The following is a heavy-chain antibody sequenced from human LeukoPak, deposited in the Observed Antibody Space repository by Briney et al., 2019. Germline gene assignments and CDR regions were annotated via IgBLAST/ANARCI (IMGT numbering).Heavy chain of an antibody. J-gene: IGHJ4*02. CDR2: SQNSGCT. Sequence: PSETLSLTCAVSGGSIRPYYWSWIRQPPGKGLEWIGYSQNSGCTNCNPSLKSRVTISVDTSKNQFSLKLSSVTAADTAIYYCARDYSGSLDYWGQGNLVTVTS. CDR1: GGSIRPYY. CDR3: ARDYSGSLDY. V-gene: IGHV4-59*01. D-gene: IGHD3-10*01.